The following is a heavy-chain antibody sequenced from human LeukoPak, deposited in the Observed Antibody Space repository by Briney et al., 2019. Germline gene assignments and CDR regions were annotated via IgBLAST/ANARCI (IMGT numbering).Heavy chain of an antibody. J-gene: IGHJ4*02. CDR2: IYYSGST. D-gene: IGHD3-22*01. CDR3: ARGESEYYYDSSGYYYGN. CDR1: GGSFSGYY. Sequence: PSETLSLTCAVYGGSFSGYYWGWIRQPPGKGLEWIGSIYYSGSTYYNPSLKSRVTISVDTSKNQFSLKLSSVTAADTAVYYCARGESEYYYDSSGYYYGNWGQGTLVTVSS. V-gene: IGHV4-34*01.